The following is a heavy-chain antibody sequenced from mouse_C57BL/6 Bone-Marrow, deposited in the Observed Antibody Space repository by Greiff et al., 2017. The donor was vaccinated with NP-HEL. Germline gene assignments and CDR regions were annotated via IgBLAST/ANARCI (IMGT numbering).Heavy chain of an antibody. Sequence: EVHLVESGGGLVQSGRSLRLSCATSGFTFSDFYMEWVRQAPGKGLEWIAASRNKANDYTTEYSASVKGRFIVSRDTSQSILYLQMNALRAEDTAIYYCARDALYGKGYFDVWGTGTTVTVSS. CDR3: ARDALYGKGYFDV. V-gene: IGHV7-1*01. CDR2: SRNKANDYTT. CDR1: GFTFSDFY. J-gene: IGHJ1*03. D-gene: IGHD1-1*01.